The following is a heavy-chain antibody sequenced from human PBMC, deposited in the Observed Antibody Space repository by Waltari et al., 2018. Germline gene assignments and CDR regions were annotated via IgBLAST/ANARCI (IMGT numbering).Heavy chain of an antibody. Sequence: QEQLVESGGGVVQPGRSLRLSCAASGFTFSRHGMHGVRQAPGKRPEWVAVIWYDGNNKYYADSVRGRFTISRDNAKNTLYLQMDSLRADDTAVYYCAKGSYYDAGGRTYYNGMDVWGQGTTVTVSS. CDR3: AKGSYYDAGGRTYYNGMDV. CDR1: GFTFSRHG. J-gene: IGHJ6*02. V-gene: IGHV3-33*03. CDR2: IWYDGNNK. D-gene: IGHD3-10*01.